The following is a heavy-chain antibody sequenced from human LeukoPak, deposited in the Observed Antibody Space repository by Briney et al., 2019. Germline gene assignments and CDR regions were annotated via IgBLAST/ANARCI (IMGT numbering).Heavy chain of an antibody. J-gene: IGHJ4*02. CDR2: ISWDGGST. D-gene: IGHD5-12*01. CDR3: AKAATNVEMATEIDY. Sequence: GGSLRLSCAASGFTFDDYTMHWVRQAPGKGLEWVSLISWDGGSTYYADSVKGRFTISRDNSKNSLYLQMNSLRTEDTALYYCAKAATNVEMATEIDYWGQGTLVTVSS. CDR1: GFTFDDYT. V-gene: IGHV3-43*01.